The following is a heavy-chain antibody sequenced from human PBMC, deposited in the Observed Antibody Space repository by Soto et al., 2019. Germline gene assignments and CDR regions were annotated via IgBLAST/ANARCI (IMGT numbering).Heavy chain of an antibody. CDR1: GYTFTSYA. CDR3: ARVSGISVAEV. D-gene: IGHD6-19*01. J-gene: IGHJ4*02. V-gene: IGHV1-3*01. Sequence: QVQLVQSGAEVKKPGASVKVSCKASGYTFTSYAMHRVRQAPGQRLEWMGWINAGNGNTKYSQKFQGRVTITRDTSASTAYMELSSLRSEDTAVYYCARVSGISVAEVWGQGTLVTVSS. CDR2: INAGNGNT.